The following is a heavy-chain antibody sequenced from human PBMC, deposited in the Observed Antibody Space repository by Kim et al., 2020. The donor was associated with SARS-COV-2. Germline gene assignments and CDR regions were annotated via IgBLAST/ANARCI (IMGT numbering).Heavy chain of an antibody. CDR2: ISTDGGMT. J-gene: IGHJ6*01. Sequence: GGSLRLSCAASEFTFSAAAMHWVRQAPGKGLEYVSTISTDGGMTNYASSVKGRFTISRDNSKNTLYLQMGSLRPEDMAVYFCARVRHFEGTNYGLDVWGQGTTVTVSS. V-gene: IGHV3-64*01. CDR1: EFTFSAAA. D-gene: IGHD2-8*01. CDR3: ARVRHFEGTNYGLDV.